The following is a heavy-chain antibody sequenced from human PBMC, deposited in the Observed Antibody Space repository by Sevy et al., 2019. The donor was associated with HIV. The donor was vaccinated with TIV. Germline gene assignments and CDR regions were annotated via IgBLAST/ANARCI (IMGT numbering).Heavy chain of an antibody. J-gene: IGHJ4*02. CDR3: AKDLSGSYYNQDYYFDY. D-gene: IGHD3-10*01. CDR1: GFTFDDYT. CDR2: ISWDGGST. V-gene: IGHV3-43*01. Sequence: GESLKISCAASGFTFDDYTMHWVRQAPGKGLEWVSLISWDGGSTYYADSVKGRFTISRDNSKNSLYLQMNSLRTEDTALYYCAKDLSGSYYNQDYYFDYWGQGTLVTVSS.